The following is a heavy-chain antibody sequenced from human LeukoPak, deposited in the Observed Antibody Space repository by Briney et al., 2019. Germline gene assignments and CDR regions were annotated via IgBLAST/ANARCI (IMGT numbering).Heavy chain of an antibody. V-gene: IGHV4-34*01. J-gene: IGHJ4*02. CDR1: GFTFSSYG. D-gene: IGHD5-12*01. Sequence: LRLSCAASGFTFSSYGMHWIRQPPGKGLEWIGEINHSGSTNYNPSLKSRVTISVDTSKNQFSLKLSSVTAADTAVYYCARHWPPHLRTQYYFDYWGQGTLVTVSS. CDR2: INHSGST. CDR3: ARHWPPHLRTQYYFDY.